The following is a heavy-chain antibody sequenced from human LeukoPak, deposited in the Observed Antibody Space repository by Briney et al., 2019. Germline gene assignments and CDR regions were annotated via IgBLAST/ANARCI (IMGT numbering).Heavy chain of an antibody. J-gene: IGHJ6*02. CDR3: ARNRAAVVRGTLRPSFDYGLDV. Sequence: PGRCPRLSCALVAFSLVSYSTGWGRPAPGKRLGWVASITLVGSENYYVDSMNGRFTISRDNAKISLFLQMTNLRVEVTSVYYCARNRAAVVRGTLRPSFDYGLDVWGQGTTVTVSS. D-gene: IGHD3-10*01. CDR2: ITLVGSEN. CDR1: AFSLVSYS. V-gene: IGHV3-7*01.